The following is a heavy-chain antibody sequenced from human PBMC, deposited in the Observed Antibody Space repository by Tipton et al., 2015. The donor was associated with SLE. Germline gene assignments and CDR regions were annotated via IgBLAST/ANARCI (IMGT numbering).Heavy chain of an antibody. CDR2: ISGSGGST. J-gene: IGHJ3*02. Sequence: SLRLSCKASGFTFSSYAMNWVRQAPGKGLEWVSLISGSGGSTYYADSVKGRFTISRDNSKNTLYLQMNSLRAEDTAVYYCANGPGLQAFDIWGQGTMVTVSS. CDR3: ANGPGLQAFDI. V-gene: IGHV3-23*01. CDR1: GFTFSSYA.